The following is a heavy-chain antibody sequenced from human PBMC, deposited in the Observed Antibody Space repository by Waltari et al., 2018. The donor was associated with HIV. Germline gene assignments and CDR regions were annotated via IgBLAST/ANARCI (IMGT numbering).Heavy chain of an antibody. D-gene: IGHD4-17*01. CDR2: ISASGAST. Sequence: EVQLLESGGGLVQPGGSLRLSCAASGFTFRTYALSWVRQAPGKGLEWVSAISASGASTYSADSVKGRFTISRDNSKSTLYLEMSSLRADDTAVYYCAKALADYSDYAADDYWGQGTLVTVSS. J-gene: IGHJ4*02. V-gene: IGHV3-23*01. CDR1: GFTFRTYA. CDR3: AKALADYSDYAADDY.